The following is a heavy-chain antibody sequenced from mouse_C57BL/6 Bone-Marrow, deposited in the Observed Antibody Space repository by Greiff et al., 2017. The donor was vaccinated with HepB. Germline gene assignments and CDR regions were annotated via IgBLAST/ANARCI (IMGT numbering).Heavy chain of an antibody. CDR2: IYPSDSET. CDR3: ARGQVDYTLDY. D-gene: IGHD2-4*01. Sequence: QVQLQQPGAELVRPGSSVKLSCKASGYTFTSYWMDWVKQRPGQGLEWIGNIYPSDSETHYNQKFKGKATLTVDKSSSTAYMQLSSLTSEDSAVYYCARGQVDYTLDYGAQGTTLTVSS. CDR1: GYTFTSYW. V-gene: IGHV1-61*01. J-gene: IGHJ2*01.